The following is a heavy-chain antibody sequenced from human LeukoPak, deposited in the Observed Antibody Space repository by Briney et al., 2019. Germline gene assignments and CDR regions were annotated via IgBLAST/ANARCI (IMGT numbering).Heavy chain of an antibody. D-gene: IGHD3-22*01. CDR3: AKDLMYYYDSSGYYLY. J-gene: IGHJ4*02. Sequence: GGALRLSCAASGFTFSSYAMSWVRHAPGKGLEWVSAISGSGGSTYYADSVKGRFTISRDNSKNTLYLQMNSLRAEDTAVYYCAKDLMYYYDSSGYYLYWGQGTLVTVSS. CDR1: GFTFSSYA. V-gene: IGHV3-23*01. CDR2: ISGSGGST.